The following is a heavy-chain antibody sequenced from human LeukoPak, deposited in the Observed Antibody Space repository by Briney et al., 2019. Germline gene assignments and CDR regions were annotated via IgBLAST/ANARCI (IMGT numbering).Heavy chain of an antibody. J-gene: IGHJ4*02. CDR2: IYSTGST. CDR1: GGSISGYY. Sequence: PSETLSLTCAVSGGSISGYYWGWIRQPAGKRVEWIGRIYSTGSTNYNPSLESRVTMSVDASKKQFSLKLSSVTAADTAVYYCARAVYNSGWYRVNYWGQGTLVTVSS. CDR3: ARAVYNSGWYRVNY. V-gene: IGHV4-4*07. D-gene: IGHD6-19*01.